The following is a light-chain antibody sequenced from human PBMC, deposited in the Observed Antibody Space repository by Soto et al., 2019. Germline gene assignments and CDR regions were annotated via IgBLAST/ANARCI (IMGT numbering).Light chain of an antibody. CDR1: QHINTW. J-gene: IGKJ2*01. V-gene: IGKV1-5*01. CDR2: DAS. Sequence: DIQMTQSPYTLSASVGDRVTITCRASQHINTWLAWYQQKSGKAPKLLMYDASSLERGVPSRFSGSSSGTEFTLTISSVQPGDFATYYCQQYHSYPYTFGQGTKLEIK. CDR3: QQYHSYPYT.